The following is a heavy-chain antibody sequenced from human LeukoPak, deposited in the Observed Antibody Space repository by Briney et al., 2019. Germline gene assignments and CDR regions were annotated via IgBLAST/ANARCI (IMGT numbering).Heavy chain of an antibody. V-gene: IGHV1-18*01. CDR1: GYTFTSYG. Sequence: ASVKVSCKASGYTFTSYGISWVRQAPGQGLEWMGWISAYNGNTNYAQKLQGRVTMTTDTSTSTAYMELSSLRSEDTAVYYCARVKGLYGSGSYYHVYWGQGTLVTVSS. J-gene: IGHJ4*02. D-gene: IGHD3-10*01. CDR2: ISAYNGNT. CDR3: ARVKGLYGSGSYYHVY.